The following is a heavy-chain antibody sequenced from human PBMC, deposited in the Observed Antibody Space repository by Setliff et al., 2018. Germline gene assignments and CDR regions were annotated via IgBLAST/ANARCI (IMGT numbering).Heavy chain of an antibody. D-gene: IGHD2-2*01. J-gene: IGHJ3*02. V-gene: IGHV1-3*01. CDR3: AREVLPLVREEAFYI. CDR1: GYTFTNFG. Sequence: RASVKVSCKTSGYTFTNFGINRVRQAPGQGLEWMGWINAGNGNTKCSQNFQGRVTITRDTSASTAYVELSSLRSEDTAVYYCAREVLPLVREEAFYIWGQGTMVTVSS. CDR2: INAGNGNT.